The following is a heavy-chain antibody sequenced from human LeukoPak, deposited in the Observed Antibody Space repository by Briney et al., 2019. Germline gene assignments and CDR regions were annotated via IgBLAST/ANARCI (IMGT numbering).Heavy chain of an antibody. CDR2: IIPIFGTA. J-gene: IGHJ6*02. CDR3: ARALVVVAATHPRRSTRYYYGMDV. Sequence: ASVKVSCKASGGTFSSYAISWVRQAPGQGLEWMGGIIPIFGTANYAQKFQGRVTITADESTSTAYMELSSLRSEDTAVYYCARALVVVAATHPRRSTRYYYGMDVWGQGTTVTVSS. CDR1: GGTFSSYA. D-gene: IGHD2-15*01. V-gene: IGHV1-69*13.